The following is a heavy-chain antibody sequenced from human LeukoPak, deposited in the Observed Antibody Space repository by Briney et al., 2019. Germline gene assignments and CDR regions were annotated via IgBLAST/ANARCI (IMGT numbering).Heavy chain of an antibody. V-gene: IGHV4-34*01. D-gene: IGHD3-3*01. CDR2: INHSGST. J-gene: IGHJ4*02. CDR1: GFTISSYA. Sequence: PGGSLRLSCAVSGFTISSYAMSWVRQAPGKGLEWIGEINHSGSTNYNPSLKSRVTISVDTSKNQFSLKLSSVTAADTAVYYCARTGKSNDFWSGYYRVYFDYWGQGTLVTVSS. CDR3: ARTGKSNDFWSGYYRVYFDY.